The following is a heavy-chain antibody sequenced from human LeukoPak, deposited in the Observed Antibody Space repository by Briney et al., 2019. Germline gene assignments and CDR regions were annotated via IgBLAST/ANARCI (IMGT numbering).Heavy chain of an antibody. CDR2: ISAYNGNT. CDR1: GGTLDTYA. V-gene: IGHV1-18*01. CDR3: ARDQGIYNHRIIDS. J-gene: IGHJ4*02. Sequence: ASVKVSCKASGGTLDTYAISWVRQAPGQGLEWMGWISAYNGNTNFAQEFQGRVTMTTDTSTSTASMELRSLRSDDTAVYYCARDQGIYNHRIIDSWGQGTLVTVSS. D-gene: IGHD5-12*01.